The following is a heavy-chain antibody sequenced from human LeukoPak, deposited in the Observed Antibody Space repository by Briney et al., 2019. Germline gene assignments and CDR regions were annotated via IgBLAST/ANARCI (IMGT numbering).Heavy chain of an antibody. CDR1: GGSFSGYY. D-gene: IGHD3-22*01. CDR2: INHSGST. J-gene: IGHJ4*02. V-gene: IGHV4-34*01. Sequence: SETLSLTCAVYGGSFSGYYWSWIRQPPGKGLEWIGEINHSGSTNYNPSLKSRVTISVDTSKNQFSLKLSSVTAADTAVYYCARGPPSSGYYRARPYYFDYWGQGTLVTVSS. CDR3: ARGPPSSGYYRARPYYFDY.